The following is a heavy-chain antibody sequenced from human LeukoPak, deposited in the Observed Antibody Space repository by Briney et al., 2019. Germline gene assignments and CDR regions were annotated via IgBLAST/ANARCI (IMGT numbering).Heavy chain of an antibody. CDR2: ISYDGSNK. CDR1: GFTFSSYA. D-gene: IGHD6-6*01. Sequence: PGGSLRLSCAASGFTFSSYAMHWVRQAPGKGLEWVAVISYDGSNKYYADSVKGRFTISRDNSKNTLYLQMNSLRAEDTAVYYCARDNFIAARLYYYYMDVWGKGTTVTVSS. J-gene: IGHJ6*03. CDR3: ARDNFIAARLYYYYMDV. V-gene: IGHV3-30*04.